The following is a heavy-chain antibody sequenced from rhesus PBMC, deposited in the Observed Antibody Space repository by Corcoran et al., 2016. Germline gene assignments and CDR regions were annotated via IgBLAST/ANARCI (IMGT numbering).Heavy chain of an antibody. Sequence: EVQLVQSGAEVKKPGASVKVSCKVSGYTFTELSMHWVRQAPGKGLEWMGGVDPVYGEIILAEKFQGRVTMTEDTSTDTAYMELSSLRSEDTAVYYCASPGGTVTDVEYFEFWGQGALVTVSS. D-gene: IGHD4-23*01. CDR2: VDPVYGEI. V-gene: IGHV1-156*01. CDR3: ASPGGTVTDVEYFEF. CDR1: GYTFTELS. J-gene: IGHJ1*01.